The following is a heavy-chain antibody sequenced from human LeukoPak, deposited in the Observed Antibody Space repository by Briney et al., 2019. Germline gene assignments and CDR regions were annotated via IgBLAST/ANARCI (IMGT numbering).Heavy chain of an antibody. V-gene: IGHV3-13*05. CDR3: AGQARPGSAEGAFDI. CDR2: ISTAGDP. D-gene: IGHD2-2*01. CDR1: GFTFSSYD. J-gene: IGHJ3*02. Sequence: GGSLRLSCTASGFTFSSYDMHWVCQDKGKGLEWVSAISTAGDPYYLGSVKGRFTIPRENAKNSFYLQMNSLRAGDTAVYYCAGQARPGSAEGAFDIWGQGTMVTVSS.